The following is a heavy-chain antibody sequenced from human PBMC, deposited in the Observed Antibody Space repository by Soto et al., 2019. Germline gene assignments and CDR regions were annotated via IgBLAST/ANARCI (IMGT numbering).Heavy chain of an antibody. J-gene: IGHJ5*02. Sequence: ASVNVSCKASGYTFTGYYMHWVRQAPGQGLEWMGWINPNSGGTNYAQKFQGRVTMTRDTSISTAYMELSRLRSDDTAVYYCARDLGDYYDSSGYWFDPWGQGTLVTVSS. CDR2: INPNSGGT. V-gene: IGHV1-2*02. CDR3: ARDLGDYYDSSGYWFDP. D-gene: IGHD3-22*01. CDR1: GYTFTGYY.